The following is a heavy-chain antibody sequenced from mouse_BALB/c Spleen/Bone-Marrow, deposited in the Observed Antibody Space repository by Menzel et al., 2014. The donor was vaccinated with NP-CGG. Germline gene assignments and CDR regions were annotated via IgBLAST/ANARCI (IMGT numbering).Heavy chain of an antibody. CDR2: ISSGSSTI. CDR3: TRGGNWDDFDY. J-gene: IGHJ2*01. V-gene: IGHV5-17*02. Sequence: EVQVVESGGGSVQPGGSRKLSCAASGFTFSSFGMHWVRQAPEKGLEWVAYISSGSSTIFYADTVKGRFTVSRDNPKNTLFLQMTSLRSEDTAMYYCTRGGNWDDFDYWGQGTTLTVSS. D-gene: IGHD4-1*01. CDR1: GFTFSSFG.